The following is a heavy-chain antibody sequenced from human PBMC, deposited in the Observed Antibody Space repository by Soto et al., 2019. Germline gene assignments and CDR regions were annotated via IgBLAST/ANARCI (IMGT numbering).Heavy chain of an antibody. CDR1: GFTFSNAW. V-gene: IGHV3-15*01. CDR2: IKSKTDGGTT. J-gene: IGHJ1*01. D-gene: IGHD4-17*01. CDR3: TTDPRGYGDAPEYFQH. Sequence: EVQLVESGGGLVKPGGSLRLSCAASGFTFSNAWMSWVRQAPGKGLEWVGRIKSKTDGGTTDYAAPVKGRFTISRDDSKNTLYLQMNSLKTEDTAVYYCTTDPRGYGDAPEYFQHWGQGTLVTVSS.